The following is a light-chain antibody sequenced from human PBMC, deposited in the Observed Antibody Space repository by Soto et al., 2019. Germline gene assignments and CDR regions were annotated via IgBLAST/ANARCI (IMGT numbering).Light chain of an antibody. CDR1: QSISSW. J-gene: IGKJ1*01. CDR3: QQYHTYPRT. Sequence: DIPMTQSPSTLSASVGDRVTITCRASQSISSWLAWYQQKPGKAPKFLIHSASTLESGVPSRFSGSGSGTEFTLTISSLQPDDFATYYCQQYHTYPRTFGQGTKVEIK. CDR2: SAS. V-gene: IGKV1-5*03.